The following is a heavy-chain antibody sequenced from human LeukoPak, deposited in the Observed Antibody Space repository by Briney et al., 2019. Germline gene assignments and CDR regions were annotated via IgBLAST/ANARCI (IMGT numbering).Heavy chain of an antibody. J-gene: IGHJ4*02. CDR3: ARDRGPRTGFMVREAYDY. V-gene: IGHV3-21*01. CDR1: GFTFSSYS. D-gene: IGHD3-10*01. Sequence: GGSLRLSCAASGFTFSSYSMNWVRQAPGKGLEWVSPIDTSTTYMTYADSVKGRFTISRDNAKNTLYLQMSSLRAEDTAVYYCARDRGPRTGFMVREAYDYWGQGTLVTVSS. CDR2: IDTSTTYM.